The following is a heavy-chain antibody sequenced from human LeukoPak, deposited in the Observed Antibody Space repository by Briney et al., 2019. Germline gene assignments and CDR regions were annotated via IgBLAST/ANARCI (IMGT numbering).Heavy chain of an antibody. CDR3: ARGLRCGSGAFDY. V-gene: IGHV4-34*01. J-gene: IGHJ4*02. D-gene: IGHD3-10*01. CDR2: INHSGST. CDR1: GGSFSGYY. Sequence: SSETLSLTCAVYGGSFSGYYWSWIRQPPGKGLEWIGEINHSGSTNYNPSLKSRVTISVDTSKNQFSLKLSSVTAADTAVYYCARGLRCGSGAFDYWGQGALVTVSS.